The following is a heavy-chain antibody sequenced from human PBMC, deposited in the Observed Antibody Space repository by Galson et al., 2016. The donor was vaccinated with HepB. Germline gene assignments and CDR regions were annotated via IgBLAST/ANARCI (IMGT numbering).Heavy chain of an antibody. V-gene: IGHV3-23*01. CDR1: GFTFSNFA. J-gene: IGHJ1*01. Sequence: SLRLSCAVSGFTFSNFAMSWVRQAPGKGLEWVSAIGGGGGSPSYADSVKGRFTISRDNSKNTLYLEMNSLRAEDTAVYYCAKTPKKGENGGLLNYWGQGILVTVSS. CDR3: AKTPKKGENGGLLNY. CDR2: IGGGGGSP. D-gene: IGHD2-15*01.